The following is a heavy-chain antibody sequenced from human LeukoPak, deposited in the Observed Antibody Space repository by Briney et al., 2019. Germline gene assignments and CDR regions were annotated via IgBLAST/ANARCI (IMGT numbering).Heavy chain of an antibody. D-gene: IGHD3-3*01. Sequence: PSETLSLTCTVSGGSISGYYWSWIRQPPGKGLEWIGEINHSGSTNYNPSLKSRVTISVDTSKNQFSLKLSSVTAADTAVYYCAGYDFWSGHNSNWFDPWGQGTLVPVSS. CDR3: AGYDFWSGHNSNWFDP. CDR2: INHSGST. V-gene: IGHV4-34*01. CDR1: GGSISGYY. J-gene: IGHJ5*02.